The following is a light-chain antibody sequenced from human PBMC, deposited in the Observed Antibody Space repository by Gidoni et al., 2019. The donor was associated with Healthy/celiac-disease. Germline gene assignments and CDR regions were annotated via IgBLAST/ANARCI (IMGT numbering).Light chain of an antibody. J-gene: IGKJ1*01. V-gene: IGKV3-20*01. Sequence: EIVLTQSPGTLSLSPGERATLSCRASQSVSSSYLAWYQQKPGQAPSLLIYGASSRATGIPDRFSGSGSGTDFTLTISRLEPEDFAVYYCQQYGSSPETFGQGTKVEI. CDR2: GAS. CDR3: QQYGSSPET. CDR1: QSVSSSY.